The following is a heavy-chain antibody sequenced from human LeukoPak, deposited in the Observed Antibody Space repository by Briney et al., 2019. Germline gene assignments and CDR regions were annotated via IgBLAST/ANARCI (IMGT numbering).Heavy chain of an antibody. D-gene: IGHD3-3*01. Sequence: GGSLRLSCAASGFTFSSYGMHWVRQAPGKGLEWVAFIRYDGSNKYYADSVKGRFTISRDNSKNTLYLQMNSLRAEDTAVYYRAKGIRFLEWLPGYWGQGTLVTVSS. CDR2: IRYDGSNK. CDR1: GFTFSSYG. CDR3: AKGIRFLEWLPGY. J-gene: IGHJ4*02. V-gene: IGHV3-30*02.